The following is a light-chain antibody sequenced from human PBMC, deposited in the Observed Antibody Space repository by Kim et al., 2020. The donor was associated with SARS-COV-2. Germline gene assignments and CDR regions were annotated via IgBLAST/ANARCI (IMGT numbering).Light chain of an antibody. Sequence: GHRVTLYCSGLSSNIRSNTVPWLQQLPGTAPKLFIHSDDPRPSGVPDLFSGSKSGTSASLAINGLQSEDEADYYCATWDDSLSGFVFGTGTKVTVL. CDR1: SSNIRSNT. CDR3: ATWDDSLSGFV. CDR2: SDD. J-gene: IGLJ1*01. V-gene: IGLV1-44*01.